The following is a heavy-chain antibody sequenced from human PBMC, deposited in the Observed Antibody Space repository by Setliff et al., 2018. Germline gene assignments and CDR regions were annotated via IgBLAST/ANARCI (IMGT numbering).Heavy chain of an antibody. CDR3: VHRPGYCFTPTCWNFDY. J-gene: IGHJ4*02. CDR1: GFSLTTSGVG. CDR2: IFCDDDK. V-gene: IGHV2-5*02. D-gene: IGHD2-15*01. Sequence: SGPTLVNPTQTLTLTCTFSGFSLTTSGVGVGWVRQPPGKALEWLAIIFCDDDKRYSPSLKNRLTITKDSLKRQVVLTMTNVDPVDTATYYCVHRPGYCFTPTCWNFDYWGQGALVTVSS.